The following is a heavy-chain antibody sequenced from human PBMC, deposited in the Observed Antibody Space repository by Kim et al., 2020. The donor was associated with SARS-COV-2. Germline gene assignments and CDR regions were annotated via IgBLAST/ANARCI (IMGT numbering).Heavy chain of an antibody. J-gene: IGHJ4*02. CDR1: VGTFSSYA. CDR3: AIYSSGGIFYFDY. V-gene: IGHV1-69*13. Sequence: SVKVSCKASVGTFSSYAISWVRQAPGQGLEWMGGIIPIFGTANYAQKFQGRVTITADESTSTAYMELSSLRSEDTAVYYCAIYSSGGIFYFDYWGQGTLVTVSS. D-gene: IGHD6-19*01. CDR2: IIPIFGTA.